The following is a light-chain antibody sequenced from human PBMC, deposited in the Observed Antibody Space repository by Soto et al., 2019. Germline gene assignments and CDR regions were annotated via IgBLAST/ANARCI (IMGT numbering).Light chain of an antibody. CDR1: QDISRW. V-gene: IGKV1-12*01. CDR3: QQAYSFPIT. J-gene: IGKJ3*01. Sequence: DIQMTQSPSSVSASTGDRVTITFRASQDISRWLAWYQQKPGKAPNLLIYSASSLQSGVPSRFSGSGSGTDFTLTISSLQPEDFATYYCQQAYSFPITFGPGTKVDIK. CDR2: SAS.